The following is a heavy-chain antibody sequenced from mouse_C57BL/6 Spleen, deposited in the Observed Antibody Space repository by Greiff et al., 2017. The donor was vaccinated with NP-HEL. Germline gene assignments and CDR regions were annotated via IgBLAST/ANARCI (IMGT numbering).Heavy chain of an antibody. CDR2: IYPGDGDT. Sequence: VQLQESGAELVKPGASVKISCKASGYAFSSYWMNWVKQRPGKGLEWIGQIYPGDGDTNYNGKFKGKATLTADKSSSTAYMQLSSLTSEDSAVYFCAREGYGSSYEGLDYWGQGTTLTVSS. CDR3: AREGYGSSYEGLDY. D-gene: IGHD1-1*01. CDR1: GYAFSSYW. J-gene: IGHJ2*01. V-gene: IGHV1-80*01.